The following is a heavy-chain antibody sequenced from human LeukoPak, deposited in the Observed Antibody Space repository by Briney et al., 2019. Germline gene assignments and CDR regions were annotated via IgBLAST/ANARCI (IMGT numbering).Heavy chain of an antibody. CDR1: DDSFSSHY. D-gene: IGHD4-17*01. J-gene: IGHJ3*02. V-gene: IGHV4-59*11. Sequence: SETLSLTCAVSDDSFSSHYWTWIRQPPGKGLEWIGYISYIGSTNYNPSLKSRVTISIDTSKNQFSLKLTSVAAADTAVYYCARDLVTVTKGFDIWGQGTMVSVSS. CDR2: ISYIGST. CDR3: ARDLVTVTKGFDI.